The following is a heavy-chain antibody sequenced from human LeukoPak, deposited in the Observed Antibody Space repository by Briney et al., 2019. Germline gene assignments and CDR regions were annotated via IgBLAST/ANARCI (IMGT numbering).Heavy chain of an antibody. Sequence: ASVKVSCKASGYTFTGYYMHWVRQAPGQGLEWMGWINPNSGGTNYAQKFQGRVTMTRDTSISTAYMELSRLRSDDTAVFYCARTDPFSSGYYYDYWGQGTLVTVSS. J-gene: IGHJ4*02. CDR3: ARTDPFSSGYYYDY. D-gene: IGHD3-22*01. CDR2: INPNSGGT. CDR1: GYTFTGYY. V-gene: IGHV1-2*02.